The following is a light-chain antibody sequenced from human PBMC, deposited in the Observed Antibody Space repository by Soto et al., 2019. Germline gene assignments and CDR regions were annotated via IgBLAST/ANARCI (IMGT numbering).Light chain of an antibody. CDR3: ASYAGSNTPYV. CDR2: DVT. V-gene: IGLV2-8*01. CDR1: SSDVGGYDY. Sequence: QSVLTQPPSASGSPGQSVTISCTGTSSDVGGYDYVSWYQHHPGKAPKLMIFDVTKRPSGVPDRFSGSKSGNTASLTVSGLQAEDEAAYYCASYAGSNTPYVFGTGTQLTVL. J-gene: IGLJ1*01.